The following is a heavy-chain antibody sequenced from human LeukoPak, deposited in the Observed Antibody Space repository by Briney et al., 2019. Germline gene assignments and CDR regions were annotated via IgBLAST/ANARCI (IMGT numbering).Heavy chain of an antibody. J-gene: IGHJ4*02. CDR3: AKLPVGATTSDFDY. V-gene: IGHV3-23*01. CDR2: ISGSGGST. CDR1: GFTFSGYG. D-gene: IGHD1-26*01. Sequence: GGSLRLSCAASGFTFSGYGMSWVRQAPGKGLKWVSAISGSGGSTYYADSVKGRITISRDNSKNTLYLQMNSLRAEDTAVYYCAKLPVGATTSDFDYWGQGTLVTVSS.